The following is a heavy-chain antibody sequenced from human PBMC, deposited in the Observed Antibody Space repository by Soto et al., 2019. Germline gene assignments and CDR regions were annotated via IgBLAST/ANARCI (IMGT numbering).Heavy chain of an antibody. CDR3: ASQTAARELVY. CDR2: VNPKNGDT. CDR1: GYSLTADF. Sequence: ASVKVSCKSSGYSLTADFLHWGRQAPGQGVEWMGWVNPKNGDTTYAQNFQDRVTMTRDTAISTAYMGLTSPSSDDTAVYYCASQTAARELVYWGQGTPVTVSS. J-gene: IGHJ4*02. V-gene: IGHV1-2*02. D-gene: IGHD6-6*01.